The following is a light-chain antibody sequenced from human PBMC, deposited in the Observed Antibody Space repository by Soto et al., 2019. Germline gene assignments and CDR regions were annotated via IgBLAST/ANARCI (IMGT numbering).Light chain of an antibody. CDR2: GAS. CDR1: QSVSSTY. J-gene: IGKJ1*01. Sequence: EIVLTQSPGTLSLSPGERAALSCRASQSVSSTYLAWYQQKSGQAPRLLIYGASSRATAIPDRFSGSGSGTDFTLTISRLEPEDFAVYYCHQYVSSWTFGQGTKVDI. CDR3: HQYVSSWT. V-gene: IGKV3-20*01.